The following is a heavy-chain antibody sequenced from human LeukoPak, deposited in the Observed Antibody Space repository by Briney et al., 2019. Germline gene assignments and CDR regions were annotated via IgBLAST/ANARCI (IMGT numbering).Heavy chain of an antibody. Sequence: SETLSLTCAVYGGSFSGYYWSWLRQPPGKGLEWIGEINHSGSTNYNPSLKSRVTISVDTSKNQFSLKLSSVTAADTAVYYCARRRRYCSGGSCYPAADYWDQGTLVTVSS. V-gene: IGHV4-34*01. D-gene: IGHD2-15*01. J-gene: IGHJ4*02. CDR2: INHSGST. CDR1: GGSFSGYY. CDR3: ARRRRYCSGGSCYPAADY.